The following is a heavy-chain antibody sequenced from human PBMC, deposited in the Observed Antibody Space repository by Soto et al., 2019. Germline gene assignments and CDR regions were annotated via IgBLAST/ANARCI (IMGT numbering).Heavy chain of an antibody. CDR3: SRSLDS. J-gene: IGHJ4*02. Sequence: GGSLRLSCAASGFTFSDFWMDWVRQAPGKGLEWVANINPDGSEKQYVDSVKGRFTISRDNAKNSLYLQMSSLTAEDSALYYCSRSLDSWGQGTRVTVSS. CDR1: GFTFSDFW. V-gene: IGHV3-7*01. CDR2: INPDGSEK.